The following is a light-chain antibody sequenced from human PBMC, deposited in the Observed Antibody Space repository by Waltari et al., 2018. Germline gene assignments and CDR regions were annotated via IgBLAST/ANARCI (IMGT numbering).Light chain of an antibody. Sequence: ELVLTQSPGTLSLSPGERATHSCRARQSLTSNYFAWYQQKPGQAPRLLIFGASSRATGIPDRFSGSGSGTDFTLTISRLEPEDFAVYYCQQYDYSALFTFGPGTKVDIK. CDR1: QSLTSNY. CDR3: QQYDYSALFT. CDR2: GAS. J-gene: IGKJ3*01. V-gene: IGKV3-20*01.